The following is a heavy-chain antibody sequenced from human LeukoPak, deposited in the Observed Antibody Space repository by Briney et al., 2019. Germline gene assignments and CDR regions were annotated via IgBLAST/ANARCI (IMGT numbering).Heavy chain of an antibody. CDR3: VKEIFRNGFHGLDV. CDR1: GDSVSSNSAA. CDR2: TYYRSKWYY. J-gene: IGHJ6*02. D-gene: IGHD5-24*01. V-gene: IGHV6-1*01. Sequence: SQTLSLTCAISGDSVSSNSAAWNWIRQSPSRGLEWLGRTYYRSKWYYDYAASVKSRVVINPDTSKNQFSLQLNSVTPEDTAVYYCVKEIFRNGFHGLDVWGQGTTVTVSS.